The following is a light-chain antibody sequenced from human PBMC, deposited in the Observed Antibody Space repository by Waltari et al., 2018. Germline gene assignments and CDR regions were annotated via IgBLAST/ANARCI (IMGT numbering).Light chain of an antibody. Sequence: EIVLTQSPGSLSLSPGERATLPCRLSQSASKYLAWYQQKPGQAPRLLIYHASSRATGIPDRFSCSGFGTDFSLTISRLEPEDFAVYYCQKYESIPATFGQGTKVEIK. CDR1: QSASKY. CDR3: QKYESIPAT. CDR2: HAS. J-gene: IGKJ1*01. V-gene: IGKV3-20*01.